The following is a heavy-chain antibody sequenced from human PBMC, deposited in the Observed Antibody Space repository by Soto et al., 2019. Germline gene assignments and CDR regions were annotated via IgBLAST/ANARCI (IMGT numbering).Heavy chain of an antibody. CDR2: ISGSGGST. J-gene: IGHJ3*02. V-gene: IGHV3-23*01. D-gene: IGHD1-26*01. CDR3: AKDHSGSYLPDAFDI. CDR1: GFTSSSYA. Sequence: PGGSLRLSCAASGFTSSSYAMSWVRQAPGKGLEWVSAISGSGGSTYYADSVKGRFTISRDNSKNTLYLQMNSLRAEDTAVYYCAKDHSGSYLPDAFDIWGQGTMVTVSS.